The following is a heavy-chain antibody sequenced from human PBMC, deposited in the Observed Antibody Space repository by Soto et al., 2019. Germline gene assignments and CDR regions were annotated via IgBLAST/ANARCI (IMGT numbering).Heavy chain of an antibody. CDR2: ISGSGGST. Sequence: GGSLRRGWAASGFTVSSYAMSWVREAPGKGLEWVSAISGSGGSTYYADSVKGRFTISRDNSKNTLYLQMNSLRAEDTAVYYCAKGKYYGNSGYSTTVLGFWGQGTLVTVSS. J-gene: IGHJ4*02. CDR1: GFTVSSYA. D-gene: IGHD3-22*01. CDR3: AKGKYYGNSGYSTTVLGF. V-gene: IGHV3-23*01.